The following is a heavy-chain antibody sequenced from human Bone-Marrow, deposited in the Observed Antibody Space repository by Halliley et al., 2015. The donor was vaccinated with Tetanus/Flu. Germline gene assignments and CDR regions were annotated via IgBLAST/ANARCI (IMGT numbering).Heavy chain of an antibody. D-gene: IGHD5-12*01. CDR2: INSRGST. J-gene: IGHJ4*02. V-gene: IGHV4-31*02. Sequence: IGNINSRGSTYYKSSLKSRVTISVDSSRNQFSLMLSSVTAADTAAYDCAIFRGGFNSSPFDYWGQGALVTVSS. CDR3: AIFRGGFNSSPFDY.